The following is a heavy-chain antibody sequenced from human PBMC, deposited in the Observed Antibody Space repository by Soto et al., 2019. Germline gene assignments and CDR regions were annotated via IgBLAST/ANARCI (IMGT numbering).Heavy chain of an antibody. CDR3: ARLEWSTSKIGV. CDR2: IYHNGTA. D-gene: IGHD3-3*01. CDR1: GDSVSSGASH. J-gene: IGHJ6*04. Sequence: QVQLQESGPGLLKPSETLSLTCTVSGDSVSSGASHWTWIRQSPGKGLEWIGYIYHNGTADCNPSLKSRVSISVDTSKNQFSLILTSATTADTAVYYCARLEWSTSKIGVWGKGTTVTVSS. V-gene: IGHV4-61*08.